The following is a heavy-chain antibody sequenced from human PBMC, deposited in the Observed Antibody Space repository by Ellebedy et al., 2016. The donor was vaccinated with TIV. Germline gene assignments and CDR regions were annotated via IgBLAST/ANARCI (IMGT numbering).Heavy chain of an antibody. J-gene: IGHJ2*01. V-gene: IGHV3-33*01. CDR3: ARLRGPVGHWYFDL. D-gene: IGHD4-23*01. Sequence: GGSLRLSCVASRFTFSSYGMHWVRQAPGKGLEWVAVIWYNGKNEYYADSVKGRFTISRDNSKNTVYLQMNSLRVEDTALYYCARLRGPVGHWYFDLWGRGTQVTVSS. CDR2: IWYNGKNE. CDR1: RFTFSSYG.